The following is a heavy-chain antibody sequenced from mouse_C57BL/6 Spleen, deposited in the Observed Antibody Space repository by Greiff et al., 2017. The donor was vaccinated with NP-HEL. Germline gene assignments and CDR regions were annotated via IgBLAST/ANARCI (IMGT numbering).Heavy chain of an antibody. CDR3: TPYGSSPYYFDY. CDR1: GYTFTDYE. D-gene: IGHD1-1*01. Sequence: QVQLQQSGAELVRPGASVTLSCKASGYTFTDYEMHWVKQTPVHGLEWIGAIDPETGGTAYNQKFKGKAILTADKSSSTAYMELRSLTSEDSAVYYCTPYGSSPYYFDYWGQGTTLTVSS. V-gene: IGHV1-15*01. CDR2: IDPETGGT. J-gene: IGHJ2*01.